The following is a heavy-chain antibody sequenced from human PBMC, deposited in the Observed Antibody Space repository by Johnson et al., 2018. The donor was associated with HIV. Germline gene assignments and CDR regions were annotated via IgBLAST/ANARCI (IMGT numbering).Heavy chain of an antibody. CDR1: GFTFSSNY. D-gene: IGHD5-24*01. CDR3: CRVGPPQYDAFDK. Sequence: MQLVESGGGVVQPGRSLRLSCAASGFTFSSNYMGWVRQAPGKGLEWVSVLYSGGSTYYTASVKGRFTFSRDAAKNSLFLQMNSLKTEDSAVYYCCRVGPPQYDAFDKGGQGTMVTVSS. V-gene: IGHV3-66*01. J-gene: IGHJ3*02. CDR2: LYSGGST.